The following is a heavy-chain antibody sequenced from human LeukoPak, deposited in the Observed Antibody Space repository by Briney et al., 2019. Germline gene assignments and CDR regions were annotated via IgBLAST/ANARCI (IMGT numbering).Heavy chain of an antibody. CDR3: AREGGSSSTYFDY. CDR2: VSDTGRA. J-gene: IGHJ4*02. CDR1: GGSITGYY. Sequence: SETLSLTCTVSGGSITGYYWTWIRQPAGKGLEWIGRVSDTGRAYYNPSLERRVTISLDTSNNRFSLKVTAVTAADTAVYYCAREGGSSSTYFDYWGQGTLVTVSS. D-gene: IGHD6-6*01. V-gene: IGHV4-4*07.